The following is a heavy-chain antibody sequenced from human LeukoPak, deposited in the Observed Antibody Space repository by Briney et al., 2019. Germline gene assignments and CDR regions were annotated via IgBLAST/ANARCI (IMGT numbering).Heavy chain of an antibody. CDR2: ISSSGSTI. D-gene: IGHD6-19*01. V-gene: IGHV3-48*03. CDR3: ARGRLWLGVFDI. Sequence: GGSLRLSCAASGFTFSSYEMNWVRQAPGKGLEWVSYISSSGSTIYFADSVKGRFTISRDNAKNSLYLQMNSLRAEDTAVYYCARGRLWLGVFDIWGQGTTVTVSS. CDR1: GFTFSSYE. J-gene: IGHJ3*02.